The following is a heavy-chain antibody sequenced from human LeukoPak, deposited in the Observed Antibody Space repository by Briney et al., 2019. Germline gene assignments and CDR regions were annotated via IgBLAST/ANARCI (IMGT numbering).Heavy chain of an antibody. J-gene: IGHJ4*02. D-gene: IGHD3-10*01. V-gene: IGHV1-2*02. Sequence: ASVKVSCKASGYTFTGIYMQLVRQAPGQGLVWMGWINPNSGGTNYQGRVTMTRDTSINTAYMELSSLRSDDTAVYYCAREEVSVISDTCCSGLGYWGQGTLITVSS. CDR3: AREEVSVISDTCCSGLGY. CDR2: INPNSGGT. CDR1: GYTFTGIY.